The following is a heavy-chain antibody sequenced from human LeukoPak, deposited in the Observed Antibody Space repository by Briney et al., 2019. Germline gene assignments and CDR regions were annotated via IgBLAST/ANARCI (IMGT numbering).Heavy chain of an antibody. V-gene: IGHV3-48*03. CDR3: AGGMTTGTVDS. J-gene: IGHJ4*02. CDR1: GFTFSTYE. CDR2: ISSSGSTV. Sequence: GGSLRLSCTASGFTFSTYEMNWVRQAPGKGLEWVSYISSSGSTVYYGDSVKGRFTISRDSAKNSLYLQMNSLRAEDTAVYYCAGGMTTGTVDSWGQGTLVTVSS. D-gene: IGHD4-11*01.